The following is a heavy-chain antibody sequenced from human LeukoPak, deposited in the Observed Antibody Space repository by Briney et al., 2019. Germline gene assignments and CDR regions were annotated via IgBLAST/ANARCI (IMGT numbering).Heavy chain of an antibody. CDR2: IKQDGSEK. CDR3: ARDGAPFDF. J-gene: IGHJ4*02. Sequence: GGSLRLSCAASGFTFRSYWMSWVRQAPGKGLEWVANIKQDGSEKYHVGSVKGRFTISRDNAKNSLYLQMNSLRAEDTAVYYCARDGAPFDFWGQGTLVTVSS. D-gene: IGHD3-16*01. CDR1: GFTFRSYW. V-gene: IGHV3-7*04.